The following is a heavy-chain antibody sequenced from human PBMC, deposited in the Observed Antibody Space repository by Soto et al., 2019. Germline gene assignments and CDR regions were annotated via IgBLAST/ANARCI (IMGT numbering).Heavy chain of an antibody. CDR2: IWFDGTNY. Sequence: QVQLVESGGGVVQPGGSLRLSCAASGFTFSSYGMHWVRQAPGEGLEWVALIWFDGTNYRQADSVRGRFSISRDKSKKPMFLQMDSLRAGDTGVYYCARDFTMGATYSGPSFYSMDVWGQGTTVTVSS. J-gene: IGHJ6*02. CDR3: ARDFTMGATYSGPSFYSMDV. D-gene: IGHD1-26*01. V-gene: IGHV3-33*01. CDR1: GFTFSSYG.